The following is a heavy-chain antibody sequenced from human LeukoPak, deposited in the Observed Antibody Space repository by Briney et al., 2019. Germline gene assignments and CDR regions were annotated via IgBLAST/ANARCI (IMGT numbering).Heavy chain of an antibody. V-gene: IGHV1-69*13. J-gene: IGHJ4*02. D-gene: IGHD4-17*01. CDR1: GGTFSSYA. Sequence: GASVKVSCKASGGTFSSYAISWVRQAPGQGLEWMGGIIPIFGTASYAQKFQGRATITADESTSTAYMELSSLRSEDTAVYYCARDNSPNGDYGYWGQGTLVTVSS. CDR2: IIPIFGTA. CDR3: ARDNSPNGDYGY.